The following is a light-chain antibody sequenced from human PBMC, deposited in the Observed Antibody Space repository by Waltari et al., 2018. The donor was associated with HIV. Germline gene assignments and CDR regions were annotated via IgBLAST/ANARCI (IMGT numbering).Light chain of an antibody. CDR1: QNIYSS. J-gene: IGKJ4*01. CDR3: QQVNGYPLT. V-gene: IGKV1-9*01. Sequence: DIQLTQPPSVLSASIGDRVTITCRASQNIYSSLVWDQQKPGRAPQVLIYATSTLQSGVPSRCSVSGSGTEFALTITNLQPDDLATYYCQQVNGYPLTFGGGTKVEIK. CDR2: ATS.